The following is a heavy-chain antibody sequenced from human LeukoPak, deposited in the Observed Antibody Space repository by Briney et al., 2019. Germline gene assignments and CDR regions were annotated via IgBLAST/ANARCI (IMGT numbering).Heavy chain of an antibody. Sequence: PGGSLRLSCAASGFSVRSYAMSWVRQAPGKGLEWVSAISGSGGSTYYADSVKGRFTISRDNSKNTLYLQMNSLRAEDTAVYYCAKRETGIAAAGYFDYRGQGTLVTVSS. D-gene: IGHD6-13*01. CDR1: GFSVRSYA. CDR3: AKRETGIAAAGYFDY. CDR2: ISGSGGST. V-gene: IGHV3-23*01. J-gene: IGHJ4*02.